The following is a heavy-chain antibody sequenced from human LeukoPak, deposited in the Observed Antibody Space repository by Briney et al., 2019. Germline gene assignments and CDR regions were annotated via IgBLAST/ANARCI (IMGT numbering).Heavy chain of an antibody. J-gene: IGHJ3*02. Sequence: QPSETLSLTCTGSGGSISSGSYYWSWIRQPAGKGLEWIGRIYTSGRTNYNPSLKSRVTISVDTSKNQFSLELSSVTAADTAVYYCARGLDSGYYYDSSGYPAAFDIWGQGTMVTVSS. CDR3: ARGLDSGYYYDSSGYPAAFDI. V-gene: IGHV4-61*02. CDR2: IYTSGRT. CDR1: GGSISSGSYY. D-gene: IGHD3-22*01.